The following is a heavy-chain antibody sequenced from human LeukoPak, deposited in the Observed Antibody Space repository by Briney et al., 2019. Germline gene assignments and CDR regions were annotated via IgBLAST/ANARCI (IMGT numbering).Heavy chain of an antibody. CDR2: ISGSGVST. CDR1: GFTFSSYG. Sequence: GGTLRLSCAASGFTFSSYGMSWVRQAPGKGLEWVSGISGSGVSTYYADSVKGRFTISRDNSKNTLYLQMNSLRAEDTAVYYCAELGITMIGGVWGKGTTVTISS. J-gene: IGHJ6*04. V-gene: IGHV3-23*01. D-gene: IGHD3-10*02. CDR3: AELGITMIGGV.